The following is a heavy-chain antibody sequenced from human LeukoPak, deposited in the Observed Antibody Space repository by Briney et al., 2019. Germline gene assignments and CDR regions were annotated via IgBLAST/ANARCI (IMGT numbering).Heavy chain of an antibody. J-gene: IGHJ4*02. Sequence: GRSLRLSCAGSGFTFGGYGMHWFRQTPGKGLEWVAVIAYDGSRAFYADSVKGRFTISRDNSKNTMSVQMDDLRAEDTSVYYCTRYNNDHFDYWGQGTLVTVSS. D-gene: IGHD1-14*01. CDR3: TRYNNDHFDY. V-gene: IGHV3-33*01. CDR1: GFTFGGYG. CDR2: IAYDGSRA.